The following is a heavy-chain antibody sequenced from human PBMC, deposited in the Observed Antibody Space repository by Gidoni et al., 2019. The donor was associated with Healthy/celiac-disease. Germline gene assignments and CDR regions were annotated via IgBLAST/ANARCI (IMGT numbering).Heavy chain of an antibody. CDR3: ARPRIVEVPAAMRSWYGGDAFDI. V-gene: IGHV4-39*01. J-gene: IGHJ3*02. Sequence: QLQLQESGPGLVKPSETLSLTCTVTGGSISSSSYYWGWIRQPPGKGLEWIGSIYYSGSTYYNPSLKSRVTISVDTSKNQFSLKLSSVTAADTAVYYCARPRIVEVPAAMRSWYGGDAFDIWGQGTMVTVSS. CDR1: GGSISSSSYY. D-gene: IGHD2-2*01. CDR2: IYYSGST.